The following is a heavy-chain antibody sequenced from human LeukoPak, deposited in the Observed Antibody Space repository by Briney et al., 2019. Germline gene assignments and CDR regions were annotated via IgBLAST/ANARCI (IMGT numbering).Heavy chain of an antibody. Sequence: GGSLRLSCAASGVTFSSYEMNWVRQAPGKGLEWVSYISSSGSTIYYADSVEGRFTISRDNAKNSLYLQMNSLRAEDTAVYYCAREGGYSSSWYNYWGQGTLVTVSS. CDR3: AREGGYSSSWYNY. CDR2: ISSSGSTI. CDR1: GVTFSSYE. D-gene: IGHD6-13*01. V-gene: IGHV3-48*03. J-gene: IGHJ4*02.